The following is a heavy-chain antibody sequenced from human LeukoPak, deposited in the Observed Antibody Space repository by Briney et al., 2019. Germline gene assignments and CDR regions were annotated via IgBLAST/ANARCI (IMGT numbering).Heavy chain of an antibody. CDR1: GYTFTSYD. D-gene: IGHD3-10*01. CDR2: MNPNSGNT. V-gene: IGHV1-8*03. CDR3: ARGFTLSGFDY. Sequence: ASVTVSCKASGYTFTSYDINWVRQAPGQGLEWMGWMNPNSGNTGYAQKFQGRVTITRNTSISTAYMELSSLRSEDTAVYYCARGFTLSGFDYGGQGTLVTVSS. J-gene: IGHJ4*02.